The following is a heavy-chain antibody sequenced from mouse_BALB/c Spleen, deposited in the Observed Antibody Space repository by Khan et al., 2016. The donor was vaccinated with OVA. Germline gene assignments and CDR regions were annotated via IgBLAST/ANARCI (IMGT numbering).Heavy chain of an antibody. J-gene: IGHJ1*01. CDR3: TRPPITTVVATAYWFFDV. CDR1: GFTFSNYA. D-gene: IGHD1-1*01. V-gene: IGHV5-9-3*01. Sequence: EVKLVESGGALVQPGGSLKLSCAASGFTFSNYAMSWVRQTPEKRLEWVATISSGGNYTYYPDSVKGRFTISRDNAKSTLYLQLSSLRSEDTAMLYGTRPPITTVVATAYWFFDVWGAGTTVTVSS. CDR2: ISSGGNYT.